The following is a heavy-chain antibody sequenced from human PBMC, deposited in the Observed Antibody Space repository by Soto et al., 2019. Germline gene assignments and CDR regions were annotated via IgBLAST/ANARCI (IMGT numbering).Heavy chain of an antibody. CDR2: ISAHNGNT. V-gene: IGHV1-18*01. Sequence: QVHLVQSGAEVKKPGASVKVSCKASGYTFTSYGITWVRQAPGQGLEWMGWISAHNGNTDYAQKLQGRVIVTRDTSTSTAYMELRSLISDVTAVYYCARGRYGDYWGQGALVNVSS. CDR3: ARGRYGDY. J-gene: IGHJ4*02. CDR1: GYTFTSYG. D-gene: IGHD1-1*01.